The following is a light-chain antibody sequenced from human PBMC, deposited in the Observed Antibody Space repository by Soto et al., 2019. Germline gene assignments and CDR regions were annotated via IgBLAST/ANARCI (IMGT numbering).Light chain of an antibody. CDR2: AAS. V-gene: IGKV1-39*01. CDR1: QSISSY. CDR3: QRSYSTRIT. Sequence: DIQMTQSPSSLSASVGDRVTITCRASQSISSYLNWYQQKQGKAPKLLIYAASSLQSGVPSRFSGSGSGTDFTLTISSLQPEDFATYYCQRSYSTRITFGQGTRLEIK. J-gene: IGKJ5*01.